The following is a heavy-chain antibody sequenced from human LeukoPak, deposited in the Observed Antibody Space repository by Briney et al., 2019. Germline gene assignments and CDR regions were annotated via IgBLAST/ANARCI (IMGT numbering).Heavy chain of an antibody. V-gene: IGHV3-23*01. CDR1: GFTFSSYA. D-gene: IGHD2-15*01. J-gene: IGHJ4*02. CDR3: AKDGGYCSGGSCYSTYADY. CDR2: ISGSGGNT. Sequence: QAGGSLRLSCAASGFTFSSYAMSWVRQAPGKGLEWVSAISGSGGNTYYAGSVKGRFTISRDNSKNTLYLQMNGLRAEDTAVYYCAKDGGYCSGGSCYSTYADYWGQGTLVTVSS.